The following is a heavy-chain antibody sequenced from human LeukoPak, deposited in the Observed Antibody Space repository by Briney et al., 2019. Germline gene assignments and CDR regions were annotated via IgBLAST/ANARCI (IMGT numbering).Heavy chain of an antibody. CDR1: GGTFSSYA. D-gene: IGHD5-18*01. Sequence: SVKVSCKASGGTFSSYAISWVRQAPGQGLEWMGGIIPIFGTANYAQKFQGRVTITADESTSTAYMELSSLRSEDTAVYYCASPPPDSYGYSGGFDYWGQGTLVTVSS. J-gene: IGHJ4*02. CDR3: ASPPPDSYGYSGGFDY. V-gene: IGHV1-69*13. CDR2: IIPIFGTA.